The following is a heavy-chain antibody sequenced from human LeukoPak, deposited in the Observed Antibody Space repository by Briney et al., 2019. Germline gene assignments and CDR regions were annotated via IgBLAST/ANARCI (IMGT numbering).Heavy chain of an antibody. CDR3: ARGPHGGFVIIPTEF. CDR1: GFTFSSFS. CDR2: IDSSSSYI. J-gene: IGHJ4*02. Sequence: GGSLRLSCAASGFTFSSFSMNWVRQAPGKGLEWVSSIDSSSSYIYYADSVKGRFTISRANAKNSLFLQMNSLRAEDTAVYYCARGPHGGFVIIPTEFWGQGTLVTVSS. V-gene: IGHV3-21*01. D-gene: IGHD3-3*01.